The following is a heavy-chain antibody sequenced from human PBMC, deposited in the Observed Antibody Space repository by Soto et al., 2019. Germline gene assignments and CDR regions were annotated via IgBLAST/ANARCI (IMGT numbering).Heavy chain of an antibody. CDR1: GFTLSTYA. V-gene: IGHV3-23*01. D-gene: IGHD3-3*01. CDR2: ISASGDNS. CDR3: ADGGEWSFNFVY. J-gene: IGHJ4*02. Sequence: GGSLRLSCAASGFTLSTYAMSWVRQAPGKGLEWVVGISASGDNSYYAGSVKGRFTISRDNSKGTLYLQMNNLRAEDTAVYYCADGGEWSFNFVYWGQGTLVTVSS.